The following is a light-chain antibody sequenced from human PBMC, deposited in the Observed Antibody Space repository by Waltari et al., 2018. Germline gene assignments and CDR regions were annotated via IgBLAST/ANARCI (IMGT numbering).Light chain of an antibody. CDR2: DVS. CDR3: ASYTSSSLI. V-gene: IGLV2-14*03. Sequence: QSALTQPASVSGSPGQSITIPCTGTRSDIGLYNYVSCYQQHPDRDPKLLIVDVSNRPAGVPNRFSGSKSGNTASLTITGLQAEDEADYYCASYTSSSLIFGGGTKLTVL. J-gene: IGLJ2*01. CDR1: RSDIGLYNY.